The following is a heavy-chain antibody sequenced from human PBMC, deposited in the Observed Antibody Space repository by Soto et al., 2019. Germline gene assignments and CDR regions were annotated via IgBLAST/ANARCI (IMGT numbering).Heavy chain of an antibody. CDR1: GFTFSSYA. Sequence: GGSLRLSCAASGFTFSSYAMSWVRQAPGKGLEWVSAISGSGGSTYYADSVKGRFTISRDNSKNTLYLQMNSLRAEDTAVYYCAKRSPGLYSYGYSDYYGMDVWGQGTTVTVSS. J-gene: IGHJ6*02. D-gene: IGHD5-18*01. V-gene: IGHV3-23*01. CDR2: ISGSGGST. CDR3: AKRSPGLYSYGYSDYYGMDV.